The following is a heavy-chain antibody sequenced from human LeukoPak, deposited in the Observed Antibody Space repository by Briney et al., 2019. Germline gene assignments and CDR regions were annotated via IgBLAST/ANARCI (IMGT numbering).Heavy chain of an antibody. J-gene: IGHJ3*02. Sequence: GGSLRLSCAASGFTFSGSAMHWVRQASGKGLEWVGRIRSKANSYATAHAASVKGRFTISRDDSKNTAYLQMNSLKTEDTAVYYCTRRTGSYLDAFDIWGQGTIVTVSS. CDR3: TRRTGSYLDAFDI. V-gene: IGHV3-73*01. CDR1: GFTFSGSA. CDR2: IRSKANSYAT. D-gene: IGHD1-26*01.